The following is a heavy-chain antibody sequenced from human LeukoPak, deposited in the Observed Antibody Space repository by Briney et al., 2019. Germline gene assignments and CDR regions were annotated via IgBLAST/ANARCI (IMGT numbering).Heavy chain of an antibody. D-gene: IGHD6-19*01. J-gene: IGHJ6*03. CDR1: GFTFSSYN. CDR3: ARPSAVAVAPNNHAYMHV. Sequence: PGGSLRLSCTASGFTFSSYNMNWVRQAPGKGLEWVASISSSSSHIYYVDSVKGRFTISRDNANFSLFLHMDSLRAEDSGIYYFARPSAVAVAPNNHAYMHVCGKGTTVTVSS. CDR2: ISSSSSHI. V-gene: IGHV3-21*04.